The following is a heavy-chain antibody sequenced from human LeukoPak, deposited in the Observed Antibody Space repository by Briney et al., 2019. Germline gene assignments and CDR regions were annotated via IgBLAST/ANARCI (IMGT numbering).Heavy chain of an antibody. J-gene: IGHJ4*02. D-gene: IGHD2-2*01. CDR1: GGSFSNY. CDR3: ARHRIPAALASAFDY. CDR2: IYYSGST. Sequence: PSETLSLTCTVSGGSFSNYWTWIRQPPGKGLEWIGYIYYSGSTTYNPSLKSRVTISVDTSKNQFSLKLSSVTAADTAVYYCARHRIPAALASAFDYWGQGTLVTVSS. V-gene: IGHV4-59*08.